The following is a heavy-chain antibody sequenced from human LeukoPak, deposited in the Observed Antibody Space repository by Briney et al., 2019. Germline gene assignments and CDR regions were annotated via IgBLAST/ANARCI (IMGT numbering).Heavy chain of an antibody. CDR3: ARTYMTSARFDP. V-gene: IGHV4-31*03. CDR1: GGSISSGGYY. Sequence: SQTLSLTCTVSGGSISSGGYYWSWIRQHPGKGLEWIGYIHYSGSTYYNPSLKSRITKSVDTSRNRFSLKLGSVTAADTAVYYCARTYMTSARFDPWGQGTLVTVSS. D-gene: IGHD2-21*02. CDR2: IHYSGST. J-gene: IGHJ5*02.